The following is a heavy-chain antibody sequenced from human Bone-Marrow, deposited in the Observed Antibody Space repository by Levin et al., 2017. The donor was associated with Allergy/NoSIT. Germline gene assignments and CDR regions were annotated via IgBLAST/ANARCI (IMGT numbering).Heavy chain of an antibody. J-gene: IGHJ4*02. CDR3: SSEYFGGGRYYSLDY. Sequence: GESLKISCAASGFAFSDSWMHWVRQAPGKGLVWVSRINGDGSGTNYADFVKGRFTISRDNAKNTLFLQMNSLRAEDTAVYYCSSEYFGGGRYYSLDYWGQGALLTVSS. CDR2: INGDGSGT. D-gene: IGHD2-15*01. CDR1: GFAFSDSW. V-gene: IGHV3-74*01.